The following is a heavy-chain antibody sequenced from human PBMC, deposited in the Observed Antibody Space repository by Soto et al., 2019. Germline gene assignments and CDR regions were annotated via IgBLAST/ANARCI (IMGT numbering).Heavy chain of an antibody. CDR3: ARLRVVTALSYYYKDV. V-gene: IGHV1-18*01. J-gene: IGHJ6*03. Sequence: ASVKVSCKASGYTFTSYAISWVRQAPGQGLEWMGWISAYNGNTNYAQKLQGRVTMTTDTSTSTAYMELRSLRSDDTAVYYCARLRVVTALSYYYKDVWGKGTTVTVSS. D-gene: IGHD3-3*01. CDR1: GYTFTSYA. CDR2: ISAYNGNT.